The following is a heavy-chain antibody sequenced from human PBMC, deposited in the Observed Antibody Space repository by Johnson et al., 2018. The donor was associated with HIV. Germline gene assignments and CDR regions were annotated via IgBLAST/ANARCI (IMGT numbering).Heavy chain of an antibody. D-gene: IGHD3-10*01. V-gene: IGHV3-30-3*01. CDR3: ARAAGSRLVLGRSGAFDI. Sequence: QVQLVESGGGVVQPGRSLRLSCAASGFTFSSYAMHWVRQAPGKGLEWVAVISYDGSNKYYADSVKGRFTISRDNSKNTLYLQMNSLRAEDTAMYYCARAAGSRLVLGRSGAFDIWGQGTMVTVSS. CDR1: GFTFSSYA. CDR2: ISYDGSNK. J-gene: IGHJ3*02.